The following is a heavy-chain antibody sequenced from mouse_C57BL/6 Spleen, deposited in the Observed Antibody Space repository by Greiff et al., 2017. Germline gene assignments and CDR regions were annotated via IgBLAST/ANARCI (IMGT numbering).Heavy chain of an antibody. CDR3: ARELRQGYFDY. D-gene: IGHD4-1*01. CDR1: GYAFSSYW. V-gene: IGHV1-80*01. J-gene: IGHJ2*01. CDR2: IYPGDGDT. Sequence: QVQLQQSGPELVKPGASVKISCKASGYAFSSYWMNWVKQRPGKGLEWIGQIYPGDGDTNYNGTFKGKATLTTDTSSSTAYMQLSSLTSAASAIYFCARELRQGYFDYWGQGTTLTVSS.